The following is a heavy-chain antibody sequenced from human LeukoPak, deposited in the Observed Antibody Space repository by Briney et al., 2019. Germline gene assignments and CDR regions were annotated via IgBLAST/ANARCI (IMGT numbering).Heavy chain of an antibody. CDR3: AKGLRYCSGVTCYKDNY. D-gene: IGHD2-15*01. Sequence: GGSLRLSCAASGFTFSSYAMSWVRQAPGKGLEWVSTISGSGGSTYYADSVKGRFTISRDNSKNTLYLQMNSLRAEDTAVYYCAKGLRYCSGVTCYKDNYWGQGTLVTVSS. CDR2: ISGSGGST. CDR1: GFTFSSYA. V-gene: IGHV3-23*01. J-gene: IGHJ4*02.